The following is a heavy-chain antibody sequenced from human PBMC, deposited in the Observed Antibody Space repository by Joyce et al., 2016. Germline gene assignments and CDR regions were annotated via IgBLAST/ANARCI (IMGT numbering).Heavy chain of an antibody. CDR2: IRSKVYGGTA. D-gene: IGHD2-21*02. J-gene: IGHJ5*02. V-gene: IGHV3-49*05. Sequence: EVQLVESGGDLIKPGRSLRLSCTGSGFTFGDYAMNWIRQAPGKGLEWVGFIRSKVYGGTAEYAASVKGRFTISRDDSKSIAYLQMNSLKIEDTAVYYCTRDLAFCGGDCYSVWFDPWGQGTLVTVSS. CDR1: GFTFGDYA. CDR3: TRDLAFCGGDCYSVWFDP.